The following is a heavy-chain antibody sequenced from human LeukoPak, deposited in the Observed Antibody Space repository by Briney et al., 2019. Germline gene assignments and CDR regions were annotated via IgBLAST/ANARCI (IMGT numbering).Heavy chain of an antibody. J-gene: IGHJ5*02. CDR2: ISSSSSYI. CDR3: ARGTYYYDSSGYYSLT. Sequence: PGGSLRLSCAASGFTFSSYSMNRVRQAPGKGLEWGSSISSSSSYIYYADSVKGRFTISRDNAKNSLYLQMNSLRAEDTAVHYCARGTYYYDSSGYYSLTWGQGTLVTVSS. CDR1: GFTFSSYS. D-gene: IGHD3-22*01. V-gene: IGHV3-21*01.